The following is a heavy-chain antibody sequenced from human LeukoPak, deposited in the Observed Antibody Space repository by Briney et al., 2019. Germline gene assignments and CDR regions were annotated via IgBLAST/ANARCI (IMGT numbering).Heavy chain of an antibody. V-gene: IGHV3-15*01. Sequence: GGSLRLSCVGSGFTFSDAWMSWVRQAPGKGLEWVGRIKSKSGGGTIDYAAPVKGRFTISRDDSRNTLYPQMNSLKTEDTAVYYCTTRRQDGWWGQGTLVTVS. J-gene: IGHJ4*02. CDR2: IKSKSGGGTI. D-gene: IGHD2-15*01. CDR3: TTRRQDGW. CDR1: GFTFSDAW.